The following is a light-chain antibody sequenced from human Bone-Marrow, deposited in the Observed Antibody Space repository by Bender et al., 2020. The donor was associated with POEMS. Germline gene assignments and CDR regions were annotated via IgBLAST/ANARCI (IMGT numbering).Light chain of an antibody. J-gene: IGLJ2*01. CDR1: SSNIGAHA. CDR2: SSH. V-gene: IGLV1-44*01. Sequence: QSVLTQPPSASGTPGQRVTISCSGGSSNIGAHAVNWYQHLPGTAPKLLIYSSHRRPSEVPDRFSGSKSGNTASLTISGLQADDEADYYCCAYVGSDTFGDVVFGGGTKVTVL. CDR3: CAYVGSDTFGDVV.